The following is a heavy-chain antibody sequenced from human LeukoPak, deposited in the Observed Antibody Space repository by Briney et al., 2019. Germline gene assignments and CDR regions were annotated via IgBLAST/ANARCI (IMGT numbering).Heavy chain of an antibody. D-gene: IGHD1-26*01. CDR1: GGSISSYY. J-gene: IGHJ4*02. Sequence: SETLSLTCTVSGGSISSYYWSWIRQPPGKGLEWIGDIYYSGSTNYNPSLKSRVTISVDTSKNQLSLRLSSVTAADTAVYYSARLASGSYGPLTPFDYWGQGTLATVSS. CDR3: ARLASGSYGPLTPFDY. CDR2: IYYSGST. V-gene: IGHV4-59*08.